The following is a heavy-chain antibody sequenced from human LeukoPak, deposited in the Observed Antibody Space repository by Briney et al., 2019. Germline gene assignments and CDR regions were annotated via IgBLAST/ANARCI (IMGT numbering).Heavy chain of an antibody. D-gene: IGHD2-21*01. CDR2: ISSSSSYI. CDR3: ARDLTYCGGDCYPDAFDI. J-gene: IGHJ3*02. V-gene: IGHV3-21*05. Sequence: PGGSLRLSCAASGFTFSSYSMNWVRQAPGKGLEWVSYISSSSSYIYYADSVKGRFTISRDNAKNSLYLQMNSLRAEDTAVYYCARDLTYCGGDCYPDAFDIWGQGTMVTVSS. CDR1: GFTFSSYS.